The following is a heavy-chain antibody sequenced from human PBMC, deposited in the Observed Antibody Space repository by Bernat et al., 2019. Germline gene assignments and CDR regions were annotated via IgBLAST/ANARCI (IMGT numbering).Heavy chain of an antibody. D-gene: IGHD6-19*01. J-gene: IGHJ4*02. V-gene: IGHV3-30-3*01. Sequence: QVQLVESGGGVVQPGRSLRLSCAASGFTFSSYAMHWVRQAPGKGLEWVAVISYDGSNKYYADSVKGRFTISRDNSKNTLYLQMNSRRAEDTAVYYCARTAAEYSSGWRYFDYWGQGTLVTVSS. CDR3: ARTAAEYSSGWRYFDY. CDR2: ISYDGSNK. CDR1: GFTFSSYA.